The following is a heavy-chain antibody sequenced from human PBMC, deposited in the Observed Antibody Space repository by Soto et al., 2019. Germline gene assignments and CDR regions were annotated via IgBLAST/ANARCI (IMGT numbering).Heavy chain of an antibody. CDR1: GYTLTRYY. Sequence: CKTVGYTLTRYYIHWVRKTPGQGLEWMGIINPSGGSTSYAQKFQGRVTMTRDTSTSTVYMELSSLRSEDTAVYYCARGGSYGYRAFDIWGQGTMVTVSS. D-gene: IGHD5-18*01. CDR2: INPSGGST. V-gene: IGHV1-46*01. J-gene: IGHJ3*02. CDR3: ARGGSYGYRAFDI.